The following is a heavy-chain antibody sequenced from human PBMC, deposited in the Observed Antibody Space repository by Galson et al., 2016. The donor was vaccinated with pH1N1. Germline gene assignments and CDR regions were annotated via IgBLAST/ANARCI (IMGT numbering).Heavy chain of an antibody. D-gene: IGHD1-26*01. CDR2: MYPDDSDI. V-gene: IGHV5-51*01. CDR1: GYSFSSYW. J-gene: IGHJ4*02. CDR3: ARYSGSFFFDY. Sequence: SGAEVKKPGESLKISCQVSGYSFSSYWVAWVRQMPGKGLEWMAIMYPDDSDITYSPSFEGQVTISADKSISTAYLQWSSLKASDTAMYYCARYSGSFFFDYWGQGTLVTVSS.